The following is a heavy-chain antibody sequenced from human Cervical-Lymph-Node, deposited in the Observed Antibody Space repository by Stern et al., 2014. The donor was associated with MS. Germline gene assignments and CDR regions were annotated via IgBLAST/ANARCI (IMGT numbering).Heavy chain of an antibody. J-gene: IGHJ4*02. CDR3: AREHTAMGFGY. CDR1: GYTFTSYY. V-gene: IGHV1-46*01. D-gene: IGHD5-18*01. Sequence: QMQLVQSGAEVKKPGASVKVSCKASGYTFTSYYVHWVRQAPGAGLEWMGIIVPSGGSTSYAQKFQGRVTLTRDTSTSTVYMELNSLRSDDTAMYYCAREHTAMGFGYWGQGTLVTVSS. CDR2: IVPSGGST.